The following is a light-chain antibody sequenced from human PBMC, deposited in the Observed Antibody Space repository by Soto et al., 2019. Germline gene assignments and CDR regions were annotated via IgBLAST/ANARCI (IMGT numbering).Light chain of an antibody. CDR1: QVVARY. V-gene: IGKV1-9*01. Sequence: DIQLTQSPSFLSASVGVRVTLTCRASQVVARYLDWYQQKPGQAPKLLIYAASTLQSGVPARFSGSGSGTEFTLTIXSLQPEDFATYYCQQRNISPFTFGGGTKVEIK. CDR3: QQRNISPFT. J-gene: IGKJ4*01. CDR2: AAS.